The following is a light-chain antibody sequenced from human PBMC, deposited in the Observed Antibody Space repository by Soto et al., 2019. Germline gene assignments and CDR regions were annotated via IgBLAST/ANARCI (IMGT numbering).Light chain of an antibody. Sequence: DIQMTQSPSSLSASVGDRVTITCRASQSISNYLNWYQQKPGKAPNILIYDASSLLSGVPSRFSGSGFGTDFTLTISSLQPEDFSIYYCQQSDSTPYTFGQGTKLEIK. CDR3: QQSDSTPYT. V-gene: IGKV1-39*01. J-gene: IGKJ2*01. CDR2: DAS. CDR1: QSISNY.